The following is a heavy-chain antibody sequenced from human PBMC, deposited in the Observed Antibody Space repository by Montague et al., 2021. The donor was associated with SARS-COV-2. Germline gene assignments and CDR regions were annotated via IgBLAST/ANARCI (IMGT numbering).Heavy chain of an antibody. D-gene: IGHD1-1*01. J-gene: IGHJ4*02. CDR2: TYYRSKWYT. Sequence: CAISGDSVSSNSAAWNWIRQSPSGGLEWLGRTYYRSKWYTDYAPSVKTRITITPDTSNNQFSLPLNSVTPGDTAVYYCAREGTVPGPRGIYFDDWGQGTLVTVSS. CDR3: AREGTVPGPRGIYFDD. CDR1: GDSVSSNSAA. V-gene: IGHV6-1*01.